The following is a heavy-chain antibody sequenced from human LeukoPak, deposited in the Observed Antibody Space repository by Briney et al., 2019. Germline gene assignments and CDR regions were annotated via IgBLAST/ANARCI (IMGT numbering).Heavy chain of an antibody. V-gene: IGHV1-24*01. CDR3: ATALYGSGSYRLTPGYYYYGMDV. CDR1: GGTFSSYA. J-gene: IGHJ6*02. Sequence: ASVKVPCKASGGTFSSYAISWVRQAPGKGLEWMGGFDPEDGETIYAQKFQGRVTMTEDTSTDTAYMELSSLRSEDTAVYYCATALYGSGSYRLTPGYYYYGMDVWGQGTTVTVSS. CDR2: FDPEDGET. D-gene: IGHD3-10*01.